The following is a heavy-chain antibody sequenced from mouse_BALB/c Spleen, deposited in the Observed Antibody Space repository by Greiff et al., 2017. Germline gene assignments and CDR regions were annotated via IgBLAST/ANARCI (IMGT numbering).Heavy chain of an antibody. CDR1: GFTFSSFG. Sequence: EVQRVESGGGLVQPGGSRKLSCAASGFTFSSFGMHWVRQAPEKGLEWVAYISSGSSTIYYADTVKGRFTISRDNPKNTLFLQMTSLRSEDTAMYYCAREITTVVGIDYWGQGTTLTVSS. CDR3: AREITTVVGIDY. CDR2: ISSGSSTI. D-gene: IGHD1-1*01. V-gene: IGHV5-17*02. J-gene: IGHJ2*01.